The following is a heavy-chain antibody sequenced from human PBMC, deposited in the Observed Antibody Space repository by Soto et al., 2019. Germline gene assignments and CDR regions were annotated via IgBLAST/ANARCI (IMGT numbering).Heavy chain of an antibody. D-gene: IGHD2-15*01. V-gene: IGHV4-59*01. J-gene: IGHJ5*02. CDR3: ARGISVGYNWFDP. CDR2: IYYSGST. CDR1: GGSISSYY. Sequence: ASETLSLTCTVSGGSISSYYWSWIRQPPGKGLEWIGYIYYSGSTNYNPSLKSRVTISVDTSKNQFSLKLSSVTAADTAVYYCARGISVGYNWFDPWGQGTLVTVSS.